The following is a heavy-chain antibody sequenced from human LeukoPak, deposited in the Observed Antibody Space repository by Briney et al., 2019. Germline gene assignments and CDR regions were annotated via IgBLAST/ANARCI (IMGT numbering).Heavy chain of an antibody. V-gene: IGHV4-59*01. D-gene: IGHD3-10*01. CDR3: ARGGYYGSGNDFRFDP. CDR2: IYYSGST. J-gene: IGHJ5*02. Sequence: SETLSLTCTVSGCSISSYYWSWIRQPPGKGLEWIGYIYYSGSTNYKPSLKSRVTISVDTSKNQFSLKLSSVTAADTAVYYCARGGYYGSGNDFRFDPWGQGTLVTVSS. CDR1: GCSISSYY.